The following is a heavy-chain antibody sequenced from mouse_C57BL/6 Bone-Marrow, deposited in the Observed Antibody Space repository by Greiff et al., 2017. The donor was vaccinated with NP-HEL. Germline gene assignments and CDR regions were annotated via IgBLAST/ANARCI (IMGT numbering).Heavy chain of an antibody. D-gene: IGHD2-3*01. V-gene: IGHV1-64*01. J-gene: IGHJ2*01. CDR2: IHPNSGST. CDR1: GYTFTSYW. Sequence: QVQLQQPGAELVKPGASAKLSCKASGYTFTSYWMHWVKQRPGQGLEWIGMIHPNSGSTNYNEKFKSKATLTVDKSSSTAYMQLSSLTSEDSAVYYCARKGWLLPYFDYWGQGTTLTVSS. CDR3: ARKGWLLPYFDY.